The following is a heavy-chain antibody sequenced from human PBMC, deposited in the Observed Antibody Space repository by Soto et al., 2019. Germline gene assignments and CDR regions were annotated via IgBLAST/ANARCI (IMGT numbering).Heavy chain of an antibody. CDR3: AKLSGGSVSYWGGYHHSCSPDV. CDR2: ISGSDGTT. Sequence: PGGSLRLSCAASGFIFSDYAMYLVRQAPGKGLEWVSVISGSDGTTYYADSVRGRFTMSRDNSRNTIYLQMMSLRAEDTAVYYCAKLSGGSVSYWGGYHHSCSPDVWGQRTTVTVS. D-gene: IGHD3-10*01. V-gene: IGHV3-23*01. CDR1: GFIFSDYA. J-gene: IGHJ6*02.